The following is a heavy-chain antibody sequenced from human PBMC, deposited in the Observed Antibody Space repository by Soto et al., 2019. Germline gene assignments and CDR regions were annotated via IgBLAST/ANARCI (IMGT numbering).Heavy chain of an antibody. J-gene: IGHJ4*02. Sequence: GGSLRLSCAASGFTFSSYSMNWVRQAPGKGLEWVSSISSSSSYIYYADSVKGRFTISRDNAKNSLYLQMNSLRAEDTAVYYCARGHCSGGSCYVPCDYWGQGTLVTVSS. CDR2: ISSSSSYI. CDR3: ARGHCSGGSCYVPCDY. D-gene: IGHD2-15*01. V-gene: IGHV3-21*01. CDR1: GFTFSSYS.